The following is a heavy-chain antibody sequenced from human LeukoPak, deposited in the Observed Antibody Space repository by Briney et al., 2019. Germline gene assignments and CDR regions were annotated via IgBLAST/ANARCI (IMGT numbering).Heavy chain of an antibody. D-gene: IGHD6-6*01. CDR1: GFTFSSYW. CDR2: IKQDGSEK. CDR3: ARDVLAARDFDY. J-gene: IGHJ4*02. V-gene: IGHV3-7*01. Sequence: GGSLRLSCAVSGFTFSSYWMSWVRQAPGKGLEWVANIKQDGSEKYYVDSVKGRFTISRDNAKNSLYLQMNSLRAEDTAVYYCARDVLAARDFDYWGQGTLVTVSS.